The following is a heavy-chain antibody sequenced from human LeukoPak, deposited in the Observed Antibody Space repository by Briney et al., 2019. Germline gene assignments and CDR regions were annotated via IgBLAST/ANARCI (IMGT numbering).Heavy chain of an antibody. CDR1: GYTFTGYY. CDR2: INPNSGGT. D-gene: IGHD5-18*01. J-gene: IGHJ5*02. V-gene: IGHV1-2*02. Sequence: GASVKVSCKASGYTFTGYYMHWVRQAPGQGLEWTGWINPNSGGTNYAQKFQGRVTMTRDTSISTAYMELSRLRSDDTAVYYCARDGYSYTNWFDPWGQGTLVTVSS. CDR3: ARDGYSYTNWFDP.